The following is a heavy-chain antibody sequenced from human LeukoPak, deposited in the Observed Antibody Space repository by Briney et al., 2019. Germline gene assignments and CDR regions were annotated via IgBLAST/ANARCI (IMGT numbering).Heavy chain of an antibody. Sequence: GGSLRLSWAASGFTFRNYSMNWVRQAPGKGLEWVSYISGVKSSKYYADSVKGRFTISRDNSKNTLYLQMNSLRAEDTAVYYCAKAKYCSSTSCYTGENWFDPWGQGTLVTVSS. D-gene: IGHD2-2*02. V-gene: IGHV3-48*01. CDR3: AKAKYCSSTSCYTGENWFDP. CDR2: ISGVKSSK. CDR1: GFTFRNYS. J-gene: IGHJ5*02.